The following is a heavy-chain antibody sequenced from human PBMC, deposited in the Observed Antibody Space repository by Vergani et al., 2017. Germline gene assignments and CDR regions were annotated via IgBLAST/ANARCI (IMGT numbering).Heavy chain of an antibody. CDR3: ARGPPPAYSSYTNYYYMDV. V-gene: IGHV1-69*12. Sequence: QVQLVQSGAEVKKPGSSVKVSCKASGGTFSSYAISWVRQAPGQGLEWMGGIIPIFGTANYAQKFQGRVTITADESTSTAYMELSSLRSEDTAVYYCARGPPPAYSSYTNYYYMDVWSKGTTVTVSS. D-gene: IGHD6-6*01. CDR2: IIPIFGTA. J-gene: IGHJ6*03. CDR1: GGTFSSYA.